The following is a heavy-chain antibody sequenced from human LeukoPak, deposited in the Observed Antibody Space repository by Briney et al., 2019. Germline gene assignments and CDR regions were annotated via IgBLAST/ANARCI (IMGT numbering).Heavy chain of an antibody. CDR2: IYYSGST. D-gene: IGHD3-3*01. CDR3: GAGVVIMYY. J-gene: IGHJ4*02. V-gene: IGHV4-39*07. Sequence: PSETLSLTCTVSGGSISSSSYYWGWIRQPPGKGLEWIGSIYYSGSTYYNPSLKSRVTISVDTSKNQFSLKLSSVTAADTAVYYCGAGVVIMYYWGQGTLVTVSS. CDR1: GGSISSSSYY.